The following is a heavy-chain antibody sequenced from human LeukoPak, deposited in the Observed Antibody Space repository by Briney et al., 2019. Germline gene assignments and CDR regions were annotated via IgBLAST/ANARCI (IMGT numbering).Heavy chain of an antibody. CDR2: ISAYNGNT. Sequence: GASVKVSCKASGYTFTSYGISWVRQAPGQGLEWMGWISAYNGNTNYAQKLQDRVTMTTDTSTSTAYMELRSLRSDDTAVYYCARDLSMVQGGYWFDPWGQGTLSPSPQ. CDR3: ARDLSMVQGGYWFDP. D-gene: IGHD3-10*01. CDR1: GYTFTSYG. J-gene: IGHJ5*02. V-gene: IGHV1-18*01.